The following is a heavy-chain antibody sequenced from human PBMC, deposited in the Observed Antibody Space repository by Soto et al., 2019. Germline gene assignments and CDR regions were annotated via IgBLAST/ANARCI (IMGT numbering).Heavy chain of an antibody. CDR1: GGSFSCYY. J-gene: IGHJ6*02. V-gene: IGHV4-34*01. CDR2: INHSGST. CDR3: ARRNYGSGSYRYSYYYYYGMDV. Sequence: PSETLSLTCAVYGGSFSCYYWSWIRQPPGKGLEWIGEINHSGSTNYNPSLKSRVTISVDTSKNQFSLKLSSVTAADTAVYYCARRNYGSGSYRYSYYYYYGMDVWGQGTTVTVSS. D-gene: IGHD3-10*01.